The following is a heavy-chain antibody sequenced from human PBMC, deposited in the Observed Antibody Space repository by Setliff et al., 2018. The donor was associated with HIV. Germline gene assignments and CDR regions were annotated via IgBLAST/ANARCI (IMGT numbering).Heavy chain of an antibody. CDR3: ARGQGAYSGYDYDY. Sequence: PGGSLRLSCAASGFKFDDYGMSWVRQGPGKGLEWVAGISWSGSGRGYGDSVKGRFTISRDKDKNSLFLQMNSLRPEDTAVYYCARGQGAYSGYDYDYWGQGTLVTVST. V-gene: IGHV3-20*04. CDR2: ISWSGSGR. J-gene: IGHJ4*02. D-gene: IGHD5-12*01. CDR1: GFKFDDYG.